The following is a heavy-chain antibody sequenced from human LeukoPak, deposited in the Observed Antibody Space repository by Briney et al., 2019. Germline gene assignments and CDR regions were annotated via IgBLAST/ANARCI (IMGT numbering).Heavy chain of an antibody. CDR3: ASSSIAARQDDY. J-gene: IGHJ4*02. CDR2: FDPEDGET. D-gene: IGHD6-6*01. CDR1: GYTLTELS. V-gene: IGHV1-24*01. Sequence: ASVKVSCKVSGYTLTELSMHWVRQAPGKGLEWMGGFDPEDGETIYAQKFQGRVMITADESTSTAYMELSSLRSEDTAVYYCASSSIAARQDDYWGQGTLVTVSS.